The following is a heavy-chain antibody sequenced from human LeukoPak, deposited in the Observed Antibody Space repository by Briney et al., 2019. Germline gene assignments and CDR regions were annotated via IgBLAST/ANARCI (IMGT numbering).Heavy chain of an antibody. Sequence: PSETLSLTCTVSGGSISSSSYYWGWIRQPPGKGLEWIGSIYYSGSAYYNPSLKSRVTISVDTSKNQFSLKLSSVTAADTAVYYCARDYDFWSGYYDITGYYFDYWGQGTLVTVSS. CDR1: GGSISSSSYY. V-gene: IGHV4-39*02. CDR3: ARDYDFWSGYYDITGYYFDY. J-gene: IGHJ4*02. D-gene: IGHD3-3*01. CDR2: IYYSGSA.